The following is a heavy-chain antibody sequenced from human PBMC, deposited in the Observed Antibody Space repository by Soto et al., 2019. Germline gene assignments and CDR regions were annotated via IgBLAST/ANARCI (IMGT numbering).Heavy chain of an antibody. Sequence: KESGPTLVKPTQTLTLTCTFSGFSLSTSGVGVGWIRQPPGKALEWLALIYWDDDKRYSPSLKSRLTITKDTSKNQVVLTMTNMDPVDTATYYCAQTYSSGWWDYYYYGMDVWGQGTTVTVSS. D-gene: IGHD6-19*01. V-gene: IGHV2-5*02. J-gene: IGHJ6*02. CDR1: GFSLSTSGVG. CDR3: AQTYSSGWWDYYYYGMDV. CDR2: IYWDDDK.